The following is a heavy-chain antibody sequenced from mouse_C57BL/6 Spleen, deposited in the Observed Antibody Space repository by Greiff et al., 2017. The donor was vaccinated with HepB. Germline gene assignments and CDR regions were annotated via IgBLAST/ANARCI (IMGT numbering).Heavy chain of an antibody. CDR3: AKDYYGSSDALYFDY. CDR1: GFSLTSYG. CDR2: IWRGGST. D-gene: IGHD1-1*01. Sequence: VMLVESGPGLVQPSQSLSITCTVSGFSLTSYGVHWVRQSPGKGLEWLGVIWRGGSTDYNAAFMSRLSITKDNSKSQVFFKMNSLQADDTAIYYCAKDYYGSSDALYFDYWGQGTTLTVSS. J-gene: IGHJ2*01. V-gene: IGHV2-5*01.